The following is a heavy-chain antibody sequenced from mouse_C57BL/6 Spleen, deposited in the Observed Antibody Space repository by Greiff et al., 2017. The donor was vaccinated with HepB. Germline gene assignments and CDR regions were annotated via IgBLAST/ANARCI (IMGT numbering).Heavy chain of an antibody. CDR2: ISSGGSYT. Sequence: EVHLVESGGDLVKPGGSLKLSCAASGFTFSSYGMSWVRQTPDKRLEWVATISSGGSYTYYPDSVKGRFTISRDNAKNTLYLQMSSLKSEDTAMYYCKGNYGYLLESYAMDYWGQGTSVTVSS. V-gene: IGHV5-6*01. CDR1: GFTFSSYG. CDR3: KGNYGYLLESYAMDY. D-gene: IGHD2-2*01. J-gene: IGHJ4*01.